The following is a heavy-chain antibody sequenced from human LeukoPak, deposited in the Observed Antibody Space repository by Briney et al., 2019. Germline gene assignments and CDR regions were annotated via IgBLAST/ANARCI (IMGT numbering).Heavy chain of an antibody. CDR1: GGSISSSSYY. Sequence: SETLSLTCTVSGGSISSSSYYWGWIRQPPGKGLEWIGSIYHSGSTYYNPSLKSRVTISVDTSKNQFSLKLSSVTAADTAVYYCARDAVERYYYYMDVWGKGTTVTVSS. CDR3: ARDAVERYYYYMDV. D-gene: IGHD1-1*01. CDR2: IYHSGST. J-gene: IGHJ6*03. V-gene: IGHV4-39*07.